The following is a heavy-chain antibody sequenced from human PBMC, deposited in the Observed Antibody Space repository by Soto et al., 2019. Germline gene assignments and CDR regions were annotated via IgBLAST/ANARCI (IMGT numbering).Heavy chain of an antibody. CDR2: INAGHGYP. CDR1: GYTFTDYP. CDR3: TRAHSGEN. D-gene: IGHD2-15*01. V-gene: IGHV1-3*01. Sequence: GASVQVSCKASGYTFTDYPIHWVRPAPGQRREWMGWINAGHGYPKYSQKFQGRGTVTSNTSTNTAHLELISLSCEDKAWHYCTRAHSGENWGPGTLVTVSS. J-gene: IGHJ1*01.